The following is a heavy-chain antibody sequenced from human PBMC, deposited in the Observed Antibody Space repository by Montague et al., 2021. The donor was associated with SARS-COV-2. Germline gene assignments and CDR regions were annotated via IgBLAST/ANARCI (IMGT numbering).Heavy chain of an antibody. CDR2: IYYSGST. D-gene: IGHD2-2*01. CDR3: ARNPRPAAMWGWFDP. V-gene: IGHV4-31*03. CDR1: GGSISSGGYY. Sequence: TLSLTCTVSGGSISSGGYYWSWIRQHPGKGLEWIGYIYYSGSTYYNPSLKSRVTISVDMSKNQFSLKLSSVTAADTAVYYCARNPRPAAMWGWFDPWGQGTLVTVSS. J-gene: IGHJ5*02.